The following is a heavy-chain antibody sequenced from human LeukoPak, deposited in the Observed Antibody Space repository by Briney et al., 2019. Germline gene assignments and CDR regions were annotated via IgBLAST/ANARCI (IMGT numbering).Heavy chain of an antibody. Sequence: GGSLRLSCAASGFTFSSYAMHWVRQAPGKGLEWVAVISYDGSNKYYADSVKGRFTISRDNSKNTLYLQMNSLRAEDTAVYYCARDRAVGHYSDYWGQGTLVTVSS. CDR1: GFTFSSYA. D-gene: IGHD1-26*01. V-gene: IGHV3-30-3*01. CDR3: ARDRAVGHYSDY. J-gene: IGHJ4*02. CDR2: ISYDGSNK.